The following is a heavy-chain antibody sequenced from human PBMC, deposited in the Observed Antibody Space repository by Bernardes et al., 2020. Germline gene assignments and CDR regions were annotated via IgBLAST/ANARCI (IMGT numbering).Heavy chain of an antibody. CDR2: ISGSGGST. CDR1: GFTFSSYA. Sequence: GGSLRLSCAASGFTFSSYAMSWVRQAPGKGLEWVSAISGSGGSTYYADSVKGRFTISRDNSKNTPYLQMNSMRAEETAVYYCAKEEYSGSYSPDYWGQGTLVTVSS. J-gene: IGHJ4*02. V-gene: IGHV3-23*01. D-gene: IGHD1-26*01. CDR3: AKEEYSGSYSPDY.